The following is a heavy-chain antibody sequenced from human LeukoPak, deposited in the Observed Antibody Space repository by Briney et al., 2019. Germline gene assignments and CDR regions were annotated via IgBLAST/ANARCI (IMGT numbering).Heavy chain of an antibody. CDR2: ISSSGGTI. D-gene: IGHD6-13*01. CDR1: GFTFSDYY. CDR3: ARDRTQQQLVRWFDP. J-gene: IGHJ5*02. V-gene: IGHV3-11*04. Sequence: GGSLRLSCAASGFTFSDYYMSWIRQAPGKGLEWISYISSSGGTIHYADSVKGRFTISRDNSKNSLYLQMNSLRSEDTAVYYCARDRTQQQLVRWFDPWGQGDLVTVSS.